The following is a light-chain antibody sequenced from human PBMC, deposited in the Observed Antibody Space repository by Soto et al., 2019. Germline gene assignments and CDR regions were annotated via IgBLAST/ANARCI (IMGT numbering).Light chain of an antibody. CDR2: DVR. J-gene: IGLJ2*01. Sequence: QSALTQPASVSGSPGQSITISCTGTSSDVGGYNYVSWYQQHPGQAPKLMIYDVRNRPSGVSNRFSGSKSGNTASLTISGLQAEDEADYYCSSYTSSSTRIVVFGGGTKLTVL. CDR3: SSYTSSSTRIVV. CDR1: SSDVGGYNY. V-gene: IGLV2-14*01.